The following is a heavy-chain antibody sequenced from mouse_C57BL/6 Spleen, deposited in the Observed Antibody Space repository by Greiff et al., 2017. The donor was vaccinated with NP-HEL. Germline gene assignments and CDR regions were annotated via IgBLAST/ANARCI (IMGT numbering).Heavy chain of an antibody. Sequence: DVQLQESGPGLVKPSQSLSLTCSVTGYSITSGYYWNWIRQFPGNKLEWMGYISYDGSNNYNPSLKNRISITRDTSKNQFFLKLNSVTTEDTATYYCAREGDYDGAMDYWGQGTSVTVSS. D-gene: IGHD2-4*01. CDR1: GYSITSGYY. CDR2: ISYDGSN. CDR3: AREGDYDGAMDY. J-gene: IGHJ4*01. V-gene: IGHV3-6*01.